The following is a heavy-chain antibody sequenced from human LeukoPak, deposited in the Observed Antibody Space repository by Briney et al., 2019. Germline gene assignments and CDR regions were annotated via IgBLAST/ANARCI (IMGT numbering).Heavy chain of an antibody. D-gene: IGHD3-10*01. V-gene: IGHV3-7*01. CDR1: GFTFSDYW. CDR3: AKAGYGSGSSSFDQ. CDR2: IKQDGSEK. Sequence: GGSLRLSCAASGFTFSDYWMSWVRQAPGKGLESVANIKQDGSEKYYVDSVKGRFTIFRDNAKNSLHLQMNTLRAEDTAVYYCAKAGYGSGSSSFDQWGQGTLVTVSS. J-gene: IGHJ4*02.